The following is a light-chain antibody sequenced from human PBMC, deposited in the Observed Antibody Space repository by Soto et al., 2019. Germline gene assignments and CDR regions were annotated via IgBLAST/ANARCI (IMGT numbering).Light chain of an antibody. CDR3: QQYGSSPGT. Sequence: EIVLTQSPGTLSLSPGERATLSCRASQSVSSSYLAWYQQKPGQAHRLLIYGASSRATGIPDRFSGSVSGTDFTLTISRLEPEDFAVYYCQQYGSSPGTFGQGTKVDIK. V-gene: IGKV3-20*01. J-gene: IGKJ1*01. CDR1: QSVSSSY. CDR2: GAS.